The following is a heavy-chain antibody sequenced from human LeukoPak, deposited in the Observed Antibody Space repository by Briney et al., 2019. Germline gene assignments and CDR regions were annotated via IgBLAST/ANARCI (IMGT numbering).Heavy chain of an antibody. CDR1: GFTFNNYW. CDR2: IKQDGSEK. CDR3: ARIGYSSSGFDY. Sequence: TGGSLRLSCAASGFTFNNYWMSWVRQAPGKGLEWVANIKQDGSEKHYVDSVKGRFTISRDNAKNSLYLQVNSLEAEDTAVYYCARIGYSSSGFDYWGQGTLVTVSS. V-gene: IGHV3-7*01. D-gene: IGHD6-6*01. J-gene: IGHJ4*02.